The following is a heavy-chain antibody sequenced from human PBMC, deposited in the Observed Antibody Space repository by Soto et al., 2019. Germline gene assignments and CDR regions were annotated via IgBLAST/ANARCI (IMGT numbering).Heavy chain of an antibody. CDR1: GYSFTSYW. CDR3: ARQKHLSGYSGYDWDYFDY. V-gene: IGHV5-51*01. Sequence: GESLKISCKGSGYSFTSYWIGWVRQMPGKGLEWMGIIYPGDSDTRYSPSFQGQVTISADKSISTAYLQWSSLKASDTAMYYCARQKHLSGYSGYDWDYFDYWGQGTLVTVSA. CDR2: IYPGDSDT. J-gene: IGHJ4*02. D-gene: IGHD5-12*01.